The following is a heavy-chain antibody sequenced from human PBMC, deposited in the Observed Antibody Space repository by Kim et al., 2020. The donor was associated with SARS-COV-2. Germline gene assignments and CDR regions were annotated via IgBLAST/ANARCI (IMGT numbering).Heavy chain of an antibody. J-gene: IGHJ6*02. V-gene: IGHV3-30-3*01. CDR3: ARDTWSRRRGLTYSYYGMDV. CDR2: ISYDGSNK. D-gene: IGHD3-10*01. Sequence: GGSLRLSCAASGFTFSSCAMHWVRQAPGKGLEWVAVISYDGSNKNYADSVKGRFTISRDNSKNTLYLQMNSLRAEDTAVYYCARDTWSRRRGLTYSYYGMDVWGQGTTVTVSS. CDR1: GFTFSSCA.